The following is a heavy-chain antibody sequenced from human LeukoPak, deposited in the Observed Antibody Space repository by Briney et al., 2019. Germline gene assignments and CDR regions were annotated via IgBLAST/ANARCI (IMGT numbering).Heavy chain of an antibody. Sequence: SETLSLTCSVSGGFINNYYWNWIRQPPGKGLEWIGYIYYSGSTKYNPSLQSRVTMSIGTSKTQFSLKLDSVTAADTAVYYCARRLRLKSPGGDAFDIWGQGTVVTVSS. CDR2: IYYSGST. CDR3: ARRLRLKSPGGDAFDI. CDR1: GGFINNYY. D-gene: IGHD3-16*01. V-gene: IGHV4-59*08. J-gene: IGHJ3*02.